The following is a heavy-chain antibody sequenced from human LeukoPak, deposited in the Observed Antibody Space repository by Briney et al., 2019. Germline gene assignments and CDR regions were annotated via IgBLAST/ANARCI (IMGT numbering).Heavy chain of an antibody. D-gene: IGHD6-19*01. CDR1: GGSFSAYY. J-gene: IGHJ4*02. Sequence: SETLSLTCAVYGGSFSAYYWSWIRQPPGKGLEWIGEINHSGITNYNPSLKSRVTTSVDTSKNQFSLKLSSVTAADTAVYYCASALRSGWQGLFDYWGQGTLVTVSS. V-gene: IGHV4-34*01. CDR3: ASALRSGWQGLFDY. CDR2: INHSGIT.